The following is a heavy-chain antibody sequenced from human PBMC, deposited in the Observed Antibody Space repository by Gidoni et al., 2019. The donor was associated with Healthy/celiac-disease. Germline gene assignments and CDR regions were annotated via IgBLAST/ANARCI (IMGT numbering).Heavy chain of an antibody. D-gene: IGHD4-4*01. CDR2: ISWNSGSI. CDR3: AKDMFPVTGYFDY. V-gene: IGHV3-9*01. CDR1: GFPFDDYA. J-gene: IGHJ4*02. Sequence: EVQLVASGGGLVQPGRSLRLSCAASGFPFDDYAMHWVRQAPGKGLEWVSGISWNSGSIGYADSVKGRFTISRDNAKNSLYLQMNSLRAEDTALYYCAKDMFPVTGYFDYWGQGTLVTVSS.